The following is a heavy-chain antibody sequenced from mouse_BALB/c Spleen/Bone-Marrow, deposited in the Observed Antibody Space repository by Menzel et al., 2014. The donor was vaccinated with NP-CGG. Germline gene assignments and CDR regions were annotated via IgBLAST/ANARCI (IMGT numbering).Heavy chain of an antibody. Sequence: QVQLQQSGTELAKPGASVKMSCKASGYTFTSYWIHWIKQRPGQGLEWIGYIYPITGYTEYNQKFKDKATLTADKSSSTAYIQLSSLTSDDSAVYYCARNYDYDGGYCAMDYWGQGTSVTVSS. D-gene: IGHD2-4*01. CDR2: IYPITGYT. CDR3: ARNYDYDGGYCAMDY. CDR1: GYTFTSYW. V-gene: IGHV1-7*01. J-gene: IGHJ4*01.